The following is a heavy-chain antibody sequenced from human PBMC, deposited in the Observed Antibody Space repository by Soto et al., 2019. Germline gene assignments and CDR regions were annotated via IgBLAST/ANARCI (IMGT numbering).Heavy chain of an antibody. CDR2: INPILGIA. D-gene: IGHD4-17*01. J-gene: IGHJ5*02. V-gene: IGHV1-69*10. CDR1: GYTFTGYY. CDR3: ARDPYGDYPTINWFDP. Sequence: ASVKVSCKASGYTFTGYYMHWVRQAPGQGLEWMGWINPILGIANYAQKFQGRVTITADKSTSTAYMELSSLRSEDTAVYYCARDPYGDYPTINWFDPWGQGTLVTVSS.